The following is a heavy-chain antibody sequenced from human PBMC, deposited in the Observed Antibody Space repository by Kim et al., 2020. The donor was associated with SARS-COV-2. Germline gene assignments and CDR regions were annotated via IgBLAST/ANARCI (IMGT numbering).Heavy chain of an antibody. V-gene: IGHV3-66*01. D-gene: IGHD3-9*01. CDR2: IYSGGST. CDR1: GFTVSSNY. CDR3: ARGLVLRYFDWLLSGAFDI. Sequence: GGSLRLSCAASGFTVSSNYMSWVRQAPGKGLEWVSVIYSGGSTYYADSVKGRFTISRDNSKNTLYLQMNSLRAEDTAVYYCARGLVLRYFDWLLSGAFDIWGQGTMVTVSS. J-gene: IGHJ3*02.